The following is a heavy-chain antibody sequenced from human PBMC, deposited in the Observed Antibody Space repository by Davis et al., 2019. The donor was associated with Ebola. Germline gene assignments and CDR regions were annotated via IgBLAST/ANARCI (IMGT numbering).Heavy chain of an antibody. J-gene: IGHJ4*02. Sequence: SETLSLTCTVSGGSISSYYWSWIRQPPGKGLEWIGYIYYSGSTNYNPSLKSRVTISVDTPKNQFSLKLSSVTAADTAVYYCASIGALQSFDYWGQGTLVTVSS. D-gene: IGHD4-11*01. CDR3: ASIGALQSFDY. CDR2: IYYSGST. CDR1: GGSISSYY. V-gene: IGHV4-59*01.